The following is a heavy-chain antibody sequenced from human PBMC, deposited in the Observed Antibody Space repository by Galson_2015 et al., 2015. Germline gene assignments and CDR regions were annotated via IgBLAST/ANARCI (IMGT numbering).Heavy chain of an antibody. J-gene: IGHJ4*02. V-gene: IGHV4-59*01. Sequence: ETLSLTCTVSGGSISSYYWSWIRQPPGKGLEWIGYIYYSGSTNYNPSLKSRVTISVDTSKNQFSLKLSSVTAADTAVYYCASSISDIVVVPAAIPYFDYWGQGTLVTVSS. CDR1: GGSISSYY. D-gene: IGHD2-2*01. CDR2: IYYSGST. CDR3: ASSISDIVVVPAAIPYFDY.